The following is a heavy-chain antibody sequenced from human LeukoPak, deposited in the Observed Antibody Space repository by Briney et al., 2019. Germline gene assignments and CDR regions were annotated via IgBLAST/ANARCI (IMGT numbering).Heavy chain of an antibody. J-gene: IGHJ4*02. V-gene: IGHV4-39*07. CDR1: GGSISSSSYY. D-gene: IGHD6-13*01. CDR3: ARGTYSSSWAPHFEVVYPFDY. CDR2: IYYSGST. Sequence: SETLSLTCTVSGGSISSSSYYWGWIRQPPGKGLEWIGSIYYSGSTYYNPSLKSRVTISVDTSKNQFSLKLSSVTAADTAVYYCARGTYSSSWAPHFEVVYPFDYWGQGTLVTVSS.